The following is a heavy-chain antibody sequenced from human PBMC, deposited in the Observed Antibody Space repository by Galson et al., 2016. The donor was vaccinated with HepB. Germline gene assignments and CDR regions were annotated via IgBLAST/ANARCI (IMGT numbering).Heavy chain of an antibody. CDR3: ARDYAAYGDPARYYYFEKDV. CDR1: GDSISSGDYY. J-gene: IGHJ4*02. D-gene: IGHD4-17*01. V-gene: IGHV3-66*01. CDR2: VHSGGRT. Sequence: LSLTCTVSGDSISSGDYYWSWIRQSPGKGLEWVSIVHSGGRTYYSDSVKGRFTISRDTSKNTLYLQMNSLRADDTAVYYCARDYAAYGDPARYYYFEKDVWGQGTLVVVSS.